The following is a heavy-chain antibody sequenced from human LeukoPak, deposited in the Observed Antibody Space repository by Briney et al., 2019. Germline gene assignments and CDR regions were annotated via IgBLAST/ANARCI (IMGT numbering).Heavy chain of an antibody. Sequence: PGGSLRLSCSASGFTFKSYAMTWVRQPPGKGLDFVSSINTNGANTYYADSVKGRFTISRDNSRNTVYVQMNSLTPEDTAVYYCVKGLDYSSSQMDSWGQGTLVTVSS. CDR1: GFTFKSYA. J-gene: IGHJ4*02. V-gene: IGHV3-64*05. D-gene: IGHD6-6*01. CDR3: VKGLDYSSSQMDS. CDR2: INTNGANT.